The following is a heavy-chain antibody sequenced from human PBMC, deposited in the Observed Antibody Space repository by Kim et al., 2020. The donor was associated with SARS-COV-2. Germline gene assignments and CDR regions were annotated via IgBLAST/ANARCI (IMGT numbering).Heavy chain of an antibody. J-gene: IGHJ5*02. D-gene: IGHD6-13*01. Sequence: SETLSLTCAVYGGSFSGYYWSWIRQPPGKGLEWIGEINHSGSTNYNPSLKSRVTISVDTSKNQFSLKLSSVTAADTAVYYCARGQVYSSSWYRVGGWFDPWGQGTLVTVSS. CDR2: INHSGST. CDR1: GGSFSGYY. V-gene: IGHV4-34*01. CDR3: ARGQVYSSSWYRVGGWFDP.